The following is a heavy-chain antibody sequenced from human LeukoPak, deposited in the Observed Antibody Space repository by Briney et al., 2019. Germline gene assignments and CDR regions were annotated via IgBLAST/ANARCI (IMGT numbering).Heavy chain of an antibody. J-gene: IGHJ4*02. CDR2: IKQDGSEK. CDR3: ARDSGNYYFDY. CDR1: GFTFSSYW. V-gene: IGHV3-7*01. Sequence: PGGSLRLSCAASGFTFSSYWMSWVRQAPGKGLEWVANIKQDGSEKYYVDSVKGRFTISRDDAKNSLYLQMNSLRAEDTAVYYCARDSGNYYFDYWGQGNPGHRLL. D-gene: IGHD1-7*01.